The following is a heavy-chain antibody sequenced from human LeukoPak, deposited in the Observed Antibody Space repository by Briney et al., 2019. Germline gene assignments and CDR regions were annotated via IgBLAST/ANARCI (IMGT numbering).Heavy chain of an antibody. CDR1: GGSISSYY. Sequence: PSETLSLTCTVSGGSISSYYWSWIRQPPGKGLEGIAYIYDSGSTSGTTNYNPSLRSRVTISVDTSKNQLSLKLTSVTAADTAVYYCATDEGSSGWYNYWGQGTLVTVSS. V-gene: IGHV4-4*08. CDR3: ATDEGSSGWYNY. J-gene: IGHJ4*02. D-gene: IGHD6-19*01. CDR2: IYDSGSTSGTT.